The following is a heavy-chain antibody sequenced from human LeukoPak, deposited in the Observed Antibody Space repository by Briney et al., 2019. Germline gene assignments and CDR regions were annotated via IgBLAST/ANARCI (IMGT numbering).Heavy chain of an antibody. D-gene: IGHD1-1*01. V-gene: IGHV3-23*01. J-gene: IGHJ3*02. CDR2: ISGSTGTT. CDR3: ARPPSTTWIHDAFDI. Sequence: GGSLRLSCAASGFTFSSYAMSWVRQAPGKGLEWVSGISGSTGTTYYADSVKGRFTISRDNSKNTLYLQMNSLRTEDTAVYYCARPPSTTWIHDAFDIWGQGTMVTVSS. CDR1: GFTFSSYA.